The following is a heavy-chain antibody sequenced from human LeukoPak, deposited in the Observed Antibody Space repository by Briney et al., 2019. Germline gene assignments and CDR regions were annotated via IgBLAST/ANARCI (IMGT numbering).Heavy chain of an antibody. CDR3: AKDLYSSGWYSPWYFDL. CDR1: GFIFSSYG. V-gene: IGHV3-30*02. J-gene: IGHJ2*01. CDR2: IRYDGSNK. D-gene: IGHD6-19*01. Sequence: GGSLRLSCAASGFIFSSYGMHWVRQAPGKGLEWVAFIRYDGSNKYYADSVKGRFTISRDNSKNTLHLQMNSLRAEDTAVYYCAKDLYSSGWYSPWYFDLWGRGTLVTVSS.